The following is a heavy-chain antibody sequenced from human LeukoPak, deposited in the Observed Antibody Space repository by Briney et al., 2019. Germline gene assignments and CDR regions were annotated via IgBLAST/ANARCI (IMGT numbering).Heavy chain of an antibody. D-gene: IGHD2-2*01. CDR1: GLSFSDHY. Sequence: GGSLRLSCAASGLSFSDHYMDWVRQAPGKGLEWVGRTRNKANSYTTEYAASVKGRFTISRDASKNSLYLQMNSLTAEDTAVYYCSRALYYSSSTYCNDYWGQGTLVTVSS. V-gene: IGHV3-72*01. J-gene: IGHJ4*02. CDR2: TRNKANSYTT. CDR3: SRALYYSSSTYCNDY.